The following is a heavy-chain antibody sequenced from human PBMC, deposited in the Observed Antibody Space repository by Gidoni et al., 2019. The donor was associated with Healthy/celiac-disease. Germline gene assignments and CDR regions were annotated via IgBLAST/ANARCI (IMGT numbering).Heavy chain of an antibody. Sequence: EVQLVESGGVVVQPGGSLRLSCAASGFTFDDYTMHWVRQAPGKGLEWVSLISWDGGSTYYADSVKGRFTISRDNSKNSLYLQMNSLRTEDTALYYCATEGGYCSGGSSYGYWGQGTLVTVSS. CDR1: GFTFDDYT. V-gene: IGHV3-43*01. CDR2: ISWDGGST. D-gene: IGHD2-15*01. J-gene: IGHJ4*02. CDR3: ATEGGYCSGGSSYGY.